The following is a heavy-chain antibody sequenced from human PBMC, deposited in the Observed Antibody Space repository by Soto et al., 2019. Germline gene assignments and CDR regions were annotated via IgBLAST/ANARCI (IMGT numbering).Heavy chain of an antibody. V-gene: IGHV4-31*03. D-gene: IGHD2-15*01. J-gene: IGHJ6*02. Sequence: SETLSLTCTVSGGSISSGGYYWSWIRQHPGKGLEWIGYIYYSGSTYYNPSLKSRVTISVDTSKNQFSLKLSSVTAADTAVYYCARDHNCSGGSCYPYGMDVWGQGTTVTVSS. CDR2: IYYSGST. CDR1: GGSISSGGYY. CDR3: ARDHNCSGGSCYPYGMDV.